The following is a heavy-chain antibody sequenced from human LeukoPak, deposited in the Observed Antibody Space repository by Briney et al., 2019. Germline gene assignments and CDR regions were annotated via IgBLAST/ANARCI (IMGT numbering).Heavy chain of an antibody. J-gene: IGHJ5*02. Sequence: SETLSLTCTVSGGSISSSSYYWGWIRQPPGKGLEWIGSIYYSGSTYYNPSLKSRVTISVNTSKNQFSLKLSSVTAADTAVYYCASCPETYTTGWFDPWSQGTLVTVSS. V-gene: IGHV4-39*07. CDR1: GGSISSSSYY. CDR2: IYYSGST. D-gene: IGHD1-1*01. CDR3: ASCPETYTTGWFDP.